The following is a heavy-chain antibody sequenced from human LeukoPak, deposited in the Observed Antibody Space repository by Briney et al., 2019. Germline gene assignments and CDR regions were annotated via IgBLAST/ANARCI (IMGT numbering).Heavy chain of an antibody. D-gene: IGHD4-17*01. CDR3: ARTVAVGRAPADWYFDL. V-gene: IGHV4-4*07. J-gene: IGHJ2*01. Sequence: SETLSLTCTVSGGSISSYYWSWIRQPAGKGLEWIGRIYTSGSTDYNPSLKSRVTMSVDTSKNQFSLKLSSVTAADTAVYYCARTVAVGRAPADWYFDLWGRGTLVTVSS. CDR2: IYTSGST. CDR1: GGSISSYY.